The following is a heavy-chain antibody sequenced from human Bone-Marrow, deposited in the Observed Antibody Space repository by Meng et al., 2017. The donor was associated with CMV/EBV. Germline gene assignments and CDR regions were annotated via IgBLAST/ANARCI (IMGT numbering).Heavy chain of an antibody. V-gene: IGHV4-61*01. D-gene: IGHD5-24*01. CDR2: IYYSGST. CDR3: ARQVDGYRVDY. CDR1: GGSVSSGSYY. Sequence: SEPLSLTCTVSGGSVSSGSYYWSWIRQPPGKGLEWIGYIYYSGSTNYNPSLKSRVTISVDTSKNQFSLKLNSVTAADTAVYYCARQVDGYRVDYWGQGTLVTVSS. J-gene: IGHJ4*02.